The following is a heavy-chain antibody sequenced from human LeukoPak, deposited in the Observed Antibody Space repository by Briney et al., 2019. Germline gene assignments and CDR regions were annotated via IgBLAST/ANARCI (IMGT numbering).Heavy chain of an antibody. V-gene: IGHV4-4*09. CDR2: IYTSGST. CDR1: GGSISSYY. Sequence: SETLSLTCTVSGGSISSYYWSWIRQPPGKGLEWIGYIYTSGSTNYNPSLKSRVTISVDTSKNQFSLKLSSLTAADTAVYYCARHQYSSSWYDYWGQGTLVTVSS. J-gene: IGHJ4*02. CDR3: ARHQYSSSWYDY. D-gene: IGHD6-13*01.